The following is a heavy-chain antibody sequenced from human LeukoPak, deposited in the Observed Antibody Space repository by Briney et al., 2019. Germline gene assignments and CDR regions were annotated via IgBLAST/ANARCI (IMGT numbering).Heavy chain of an antibody. V-gene: IGHV1-3*01. Sequence: GASVKVSCKTSGYTFTNYGMHWVRQAPRQSPEWMAWINAGNGNTKSSQKFQDRVTVTRDISASTAYMELNSLSSEDTAVYYCARVPLYDASGHYYPHWGQGTLVTVSS. J-gene: IGHJ1*01. CDR3: ARVPLYDASGHYYPH. CDR1: GYTFTNYG. D-gene: IGHD3-22*01. CDR2: INAGNGNT.